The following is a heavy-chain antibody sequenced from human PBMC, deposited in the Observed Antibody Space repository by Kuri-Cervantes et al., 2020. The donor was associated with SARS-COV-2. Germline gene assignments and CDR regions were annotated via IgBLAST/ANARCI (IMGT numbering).Heavy chain of an antibody. J-gene: IGHJ1*01. Sequence: GGSLRLSCAASGFTFSSSWMHWVRQAPGKGLEWVAVISYDGSSKYYADSVKGRFTISRDNSKNTLYLQMNSLRAEDTAVYYCAKVYGDIVVVPAAKYFQHWGQGTLVTVSS. CDR1: GFTFSSSW. V-gene: IGHV3-30*18. CDR3: AKVYGDIVVVPAAKYFQH. CDR2: ISYDGSSK. D-gene: IGHD2-2*01.